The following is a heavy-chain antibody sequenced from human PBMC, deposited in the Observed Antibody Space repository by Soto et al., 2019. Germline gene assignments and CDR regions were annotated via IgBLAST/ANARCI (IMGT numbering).Heavy chain of an antibody. Sequence: QVQLQESGPGLVNPSQTLSLTCTFSGASITSGGYYWTWIRQHPGKGLEWIGYIYYSGTTYYNPALKSRFTLSVDTSKNKLSLKLSSVTAEDTAVYYCARATLVGANFDAFDIWGQGTMVTVSS. CDR1: GASITSGGYY. V-gene: IGHV4-31*03. J-gene: IGHJ3*02. CDR2: IYYSGTT. CDR3: ARATLVGANFDAFDI. D-gene: IGHD1-26*01.